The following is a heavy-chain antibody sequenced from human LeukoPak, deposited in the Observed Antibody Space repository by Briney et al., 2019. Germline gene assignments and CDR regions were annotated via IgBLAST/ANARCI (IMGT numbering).Heavy chain of an antibody. CDR3: ARDSYGRAFDY. CDR1: GFTFSSYS. J-gene: IGHJ4*02. D-gene: IGHD5-18*01. CDR2: ISSSSSTI. Sequence: GGSLRLSCAASGFTFSSYSMNWVRQAPGKGLEWVSYISSSSSTIYYADSVKGRFTICRDNAKNSLYLQMNSLRAEDTAVYYCARDSYGRAFDYWGQGTLVTVSS. V-gene: IGHV3-48*04.